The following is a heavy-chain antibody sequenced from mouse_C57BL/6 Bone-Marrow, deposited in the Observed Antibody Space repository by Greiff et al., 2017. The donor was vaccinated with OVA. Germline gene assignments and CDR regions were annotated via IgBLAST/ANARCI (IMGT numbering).Heavy chain of an antibody. V-gene: IGHV5-15*01. Sequence: EVQRVESGGGLVQPGGSLQLSCAASGFTFSDYGMAWVRQAPRKGPEWVAFISNLAYSIYYADTVTGRFTISRENAKNTLYLEMSSLRSEDTAMYYVARVDYYGSSYWYCDVWGTGTTVTVSS. CDR3: ARVDYYGSSYWYCDV. D-gene: IGHD1-1*01. CDR2: ISNLAYSI. J-gene: IGHJ1*03. CDR1: GFTFSDYG.